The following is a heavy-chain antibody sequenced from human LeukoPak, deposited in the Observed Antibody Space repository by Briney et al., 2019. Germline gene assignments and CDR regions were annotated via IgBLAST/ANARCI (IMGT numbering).Heavy chain of an antibody. CDR2: TQSGGST. D-gene: IGHD7-27*01. Sequence: GGSLRFSCAASGFTVTSSYMSLVRQAPGKGLEWVSVTQSGGSTYYADSVKGRFSVSRDNSKNTLYLQMSSLRAEDKAVYYCARGSGSDWGQGTLVTVSS. J-gene: IGHJ4*02. CDR1: GFTVTSSY. CDR3: ARGSGSD. V-gene: IGHV3-53*01.